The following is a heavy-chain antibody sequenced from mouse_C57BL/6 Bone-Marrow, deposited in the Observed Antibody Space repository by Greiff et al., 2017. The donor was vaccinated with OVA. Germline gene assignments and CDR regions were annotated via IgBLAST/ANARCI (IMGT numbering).Heavy chain of an antibody. CDR1: GYAFTNYL. D-gene: IGHD2-5*01. CDR2: INPGSGGT. V-gene: IGHV1-54*01. J-gene: IGHJ3*01. Sequence: VQLQESGAELVRPGTSVKVSCKASGYAFTNYLIEWVKQRPGQGLEWIGVINPGSGGTNYNEKFKGKATLTADKSSSTAYMQLSSLTSEDSAVYFCAAYSNQRAWFAYWGQGTLVTVSA. CDR3: AAYSNQRAWFAY.